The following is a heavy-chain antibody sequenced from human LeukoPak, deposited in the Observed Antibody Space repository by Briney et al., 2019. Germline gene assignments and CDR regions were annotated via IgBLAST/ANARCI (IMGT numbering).Heavy chain of an antibody. V-gene: IGHV3-74*01. CDR3: AREWALPGAYYMDV. Sequence: GGSLRLSCAASGFTFSTYWMHWVRQAPGKGLEWVSRIRSDGRNTVYADSVKGRFTISRDSANNTLFMQMNSLRGDDTAVYYCAREWALPGAYYMDVWGKGTTVTVAS. D-gene: IGHD7-27*01. CDR1: GFTFSTYW. CDR2: IRSDGRNT. J-gene: IGHJ6*03.